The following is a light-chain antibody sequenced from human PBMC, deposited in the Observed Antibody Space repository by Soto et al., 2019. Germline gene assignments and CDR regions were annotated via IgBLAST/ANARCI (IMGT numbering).Light chain of an antibody. Sequence: IVMTQSPATLSVSPGGRATLSCRASQSVSSSYFAWYQQKPGQAPRLLIYGASNRATGIPDRFIGSGSGTDFTLTISSLEPEDFAVYYCHQRSNWPPFTFGGGTKVDIK. CDR3: HQRSNWPPFT. J-gene: IGKJ4*01. CDR1: QSVSSSY. V-gene: IGKV3D-20*02. CDR2: GAS.